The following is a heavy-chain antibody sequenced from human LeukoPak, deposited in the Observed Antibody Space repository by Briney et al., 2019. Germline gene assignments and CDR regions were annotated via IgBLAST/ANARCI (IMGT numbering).Heavy chain of an antibody. D-gene: IGHD6-13*01. V-gene: IGHV3-21*01. CDR3: ARALWQQLVNY. Sequence: GGSLRLSCAASGFTFSSYGMNWVRQAPGKGLEWVSSISSRSSYIYYADSVKGRFTISRDNAKNSLYLQMNSLRADDTAVYYCARALWQQLVNYWGQGTLVTVSS. J-gene: IGHJ4*02. CDR2: ISSRSSYI. CDR1: GFTFSSYG.